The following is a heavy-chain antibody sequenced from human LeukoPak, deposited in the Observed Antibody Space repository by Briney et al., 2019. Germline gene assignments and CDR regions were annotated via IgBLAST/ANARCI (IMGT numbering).Heavy chain of an antibody. CDR3: ARVRIDYSVTPSRDAFDI. D-gene: IGHD5/OR15-5a*01. CDR2: IYYNGST. Sequence: SETLSLTCTVSGDSISSSSYHWGWIRQPPVKGLEWIGSIYYNGSTYYKPSLKSRATISVDTSENQFSLKLSSVTAADTAVYYCARVRIDYSVTPSRDAFDIWGQGTMVTVSS. V-gene: IGHV4-39*07. J-gene: IGHJ3*02. CDR1: GDSISSSSYH.